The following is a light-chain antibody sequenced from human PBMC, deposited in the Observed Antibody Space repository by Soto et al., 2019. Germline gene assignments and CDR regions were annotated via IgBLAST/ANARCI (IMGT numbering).Light chain of an antibody. CDR3: YSYAGENLYV. CDR1: SSDVGSYNL. J-gene: IGLJ1*01. CDR2: EGT. Sequence: QSVLTQPASVSASPGQSITIPCTGTSSDVGSYNLVSWFQQHPGKVPKLLIYEGTKRPSGLSARCSGSKSGTTASLTISGLQADDEAHYYCYSYAGENLYVFGTGTKVTVL. V-gene: IGLV2-23*01.